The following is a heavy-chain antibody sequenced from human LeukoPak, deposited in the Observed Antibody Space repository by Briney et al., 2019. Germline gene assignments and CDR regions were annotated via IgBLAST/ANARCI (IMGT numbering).Heavy chain of an antibody. J-gene: IGHJ4*02. Sequence: PGGSLRLSCAASGFTFSTYSMTWVRQGPGKGLEWVSSIYPSGDSTFYADSVKGRFTISRDNSKNTLYLQMSSLRTEDTVIYYCAKDVVPDSGWDLDYWGQGTLVTVSS. D-gene: IGHD6-19*01. CDR2: IYPSGDST. CDR3: AKDVVPDSGWDLDY. V-gene: IGHV3-23*01. CDR1: GFTFSTYS.